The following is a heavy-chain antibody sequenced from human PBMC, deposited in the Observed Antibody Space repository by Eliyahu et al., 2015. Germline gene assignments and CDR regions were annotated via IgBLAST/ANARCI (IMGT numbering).Heavy chain of an antibody. V-gene: IGHV3-21*01. CDR3: ARGVDTSGSGPDF. CDR2: ISRSGDFR. J-gene: IGHJ4*02. Sequence: EVHLVESGGGLVKPGGSLXXXXVXSGXDVRRHSXHWVRQAPGKGLQWVSSISRSGDFRNYADTLKGRFSTSRDNADNSLFLDISNLRVDDTAVYFCARGVDTSGSGPDFWGQGTLVNVSS. D-gene: IGHD3-10*01. CDR1: GXDVRRHS.